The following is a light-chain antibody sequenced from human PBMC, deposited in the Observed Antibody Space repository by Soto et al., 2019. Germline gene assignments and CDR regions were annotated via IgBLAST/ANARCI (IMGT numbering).Light chain of an antibody. Sequence: QPVLAQPASVSGSPGQSVTISCTGTSSDVGAYNSVSWYQQHPDKAPQLMIYKGTQRPSGVSNRFSGSTSGNAASLTISGLQAGDEADYFCCSSAPESTYVFGTGTQLTVL. V-gene: IGLV2-23*01. J-gene: IGLJ1*01. CDR2: KGT. CDR1: SSDVGAYNS. CDR3: CSSAPESTYV.